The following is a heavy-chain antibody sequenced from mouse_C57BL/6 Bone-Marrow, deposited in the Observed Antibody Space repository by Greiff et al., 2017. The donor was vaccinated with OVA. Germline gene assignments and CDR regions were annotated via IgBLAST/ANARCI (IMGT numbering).Heavy chain of an antibody. CDR1: GYTFTSYG. D-gene: IGHD2-4*01. Sequence: QVQLQQSGAELARPGASVKLSCKASGYTFTSYGISWVKQRTGQGLEWIGEIYPRSGNTYYNEKFKGKATLTADKSSSTAYMELRSLTSEDSAVYYCARGRLRQGGDYAMDYWGQGTSVTVSS. J-gene: IGHJ4*01. CDR3: ARGRLRQGGDYAMDY. CDR2: IYPRSGNT. V-gene: IGHV1-81*01.